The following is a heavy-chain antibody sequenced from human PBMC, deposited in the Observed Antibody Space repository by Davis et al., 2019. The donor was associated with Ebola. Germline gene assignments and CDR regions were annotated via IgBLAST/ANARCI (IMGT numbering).Heavy chain of an antibody. Sequence: PSETLSLTCSVSGGVLTSYHWSWIRLSPQGGLEWVAYVHYRGNTNYNPSLKNRASISVDTYKNQFSLTLTSVTAADTATYYCGRLHSGSSYYFDYWGQGSLVIVSS. V-gene: IGHV4-59*13. D-gene: IGHD6-13*01. CDR1: GGVLTSYH. J-gene: IGHJ4*02. CDR2: VHYRGNT. CDR3: GRLHSGSSYYFDY.